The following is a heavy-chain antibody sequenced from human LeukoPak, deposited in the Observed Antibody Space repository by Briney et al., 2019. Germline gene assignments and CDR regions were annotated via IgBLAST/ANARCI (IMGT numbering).Heavy chain of an antibody. D-gene: IGHD6-19*01. J-gene: IGHJ6*02. Sequence: GASVKVSCKASGGTFSSYAISWVRQAPGQGLEWMGWINPNSGGTNYAQKFQGRVTMTRDTSISTAYMELSRLRSDDTAVYYCARERLNSSGWPYYYYGMDVWGQGTTVTVSS. V-gene: IGHV1-2*02. CDR2: INPNSGGT. CDR1: GGTFSSYA. CDR3: ARERLNSSGWPYYYYGMDV.